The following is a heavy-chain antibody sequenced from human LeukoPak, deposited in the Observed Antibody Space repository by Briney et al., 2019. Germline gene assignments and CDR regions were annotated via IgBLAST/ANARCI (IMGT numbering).Heavy chain of an antibody. V-gene: IGHV5-51*01. CDR1: GYSFTSLW. CDR3: ARRYGRPFDY. CDR2: IYPGDSDT. D-gene: IGHD4-17*01. J-gene: IGHJ4*02. Sequence: GESLKISCKGSGYSFTSLWIGWVRQMPGKGLEWMGIIYPGDSDTRYSSSFEGQVTISVDKSISTAYLEWSNLKASDTAIYYCARRYGRPFDYWGQGTLVTVSS.